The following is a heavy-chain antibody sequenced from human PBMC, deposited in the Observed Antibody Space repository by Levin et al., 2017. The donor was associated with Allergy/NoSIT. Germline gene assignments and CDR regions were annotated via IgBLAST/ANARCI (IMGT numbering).Heavy chain of an antibody. Sequence: HSGGSLRLSCAASGFLFNIHGIQWVRQAPGKGLEWVAVISYDGRNKQFADSVKGRFTISRDNSKNTVHLQMDSLRPDDTAVYYCGKDLENYGDYDYYLYAIDVWGRGTTVTVSS. CDR1: GFLFNIHG. V-gene: IGHV3-30*02. D-gene: IGHD4-17*01. CDR2: ISYDGRNK. J-gene: IGHJ6*02. CDR3: GKDLENYGDYDYYLYAIDV.